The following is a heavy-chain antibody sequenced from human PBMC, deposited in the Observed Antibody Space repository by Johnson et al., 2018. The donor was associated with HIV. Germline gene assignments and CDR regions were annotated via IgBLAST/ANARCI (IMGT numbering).Heavy chain of an antibody. CDR1: GFTFSSYW. Sequence: MQLVESGGGVVQPGRSLRLSCAASGFTFSSYWMHWVRQAPGKGLVWVSRINSDGSSTSYADSVKGRFTVSRDSSKNTLYLKMNSLRVEDTAVYYCASSSLAWGVDAFDIWGQGTKVTVSS. CDR3: ASSSLAWGVDAFDI. D-gene: IGHD3-10*01. V-gene: IGHV3-74*02. J-gene: IGHJ3*02. CDR2: INSDGSST.